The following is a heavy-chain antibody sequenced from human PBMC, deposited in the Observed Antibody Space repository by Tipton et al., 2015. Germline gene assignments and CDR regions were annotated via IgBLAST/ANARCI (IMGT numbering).Heavy chain of an antibody. CDR3: ARLRVAPTGGGFDY. Sequence: LRLSCSVSGGSISSYYWSWIRQPPGKGLEWFGFIYYSGSTNYNPSLKSRVTISVDTSKNQFSLKLRSVTAADTAVYYCARLRVAPTGGGFDYWGQGTLVTVSS. CDR1: GGSISSYY. J-gene: IGHJ4*02. CDR2: IYYSGST. D-gene: IGHD1-1*01. V-gene: IGHV4-59*01.